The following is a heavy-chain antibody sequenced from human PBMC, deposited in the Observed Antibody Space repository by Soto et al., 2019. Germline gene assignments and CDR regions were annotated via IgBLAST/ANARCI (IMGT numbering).Heavy chain of an antibody. Sequence: VPLRESGPGLVKPSQTLSLTCTVSGDSISSGNKYWSWIRQPPGKGLEWIGYVFSSGTTYYNPSLKGRVSISLDASENQFSLKFASVTDADSAVYYCARVPSPFDYYYAMDVWGQGTTVTVSS. J-gene: IGHJ6*02. D-gene: IGHD3-16*01. CDR1: GDSISSGNKY. CDR3: ARVPSPFDYYYAMDV. CDR2: VFSSGTT. V-gene: IGHV4-30-4*01.